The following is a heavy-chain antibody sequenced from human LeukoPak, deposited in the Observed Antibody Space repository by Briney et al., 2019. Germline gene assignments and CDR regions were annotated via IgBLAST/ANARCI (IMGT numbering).Heavy chain of an antibody. Sequence: GGSLRLSCAASGFTFDTYTMHWVRQAPGKGLEWVSLITWDGGATYYADSLKGRFTISRDNTENSLYLQMNSLRTGDTALYYCAKKGYGGNSGRAYFDYWGQGTLVTVSS. CDR3: AKKGYGGNSGRAYFDY. CDR1: GFTFDTYT. D-gene: IGHD4-23*01. CDR2: ITWDGGAT. J-gene: IGHJ4*02. V-gene: IGHV3-43*01.